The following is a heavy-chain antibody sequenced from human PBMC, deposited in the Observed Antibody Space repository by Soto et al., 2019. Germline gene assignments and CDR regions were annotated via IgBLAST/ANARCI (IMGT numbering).Heavy chain of an antibody. CDR3: ASPLGSGYKGNWFDP. CDR2: IYYSGST. CDR1: GGSISSSSYY. J-gene: IGHJ5*02. D-gene: IGHD5-12*01. V-gene: IGHV4-39*01. Sequence: PSETLSLTCTVSGGSISSSSYYWGWIRQPPGKGLEWIGSIYYSGSTYYNPSLKSRVTISVDTSKNQFSLKLSSVTAADTAVYYCASPLGSGYKGNWFDPWGQGTLVTVSS.